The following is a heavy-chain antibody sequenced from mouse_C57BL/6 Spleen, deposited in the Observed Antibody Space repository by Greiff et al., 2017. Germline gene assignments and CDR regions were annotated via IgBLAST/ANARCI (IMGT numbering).Heavy chain of an antibody. J-gene: IGHJ2*01. CDR3: ARDDGYDLYYFYY. CDR1: GFTFSSYA. CDR2: ISDGGSYT. V-gene: IGHV5-4*01. D-gene: IGHD2-2*01. Sequence: EVKVVESGGGLVKPGGSLKLSCAASGFTFSSYAMSWVRQTPEKRLEWVATISDGGSYTYYPDNVKGRLTISRDNAKNNLYLQMSHLKSEDTAMYYCARDDGYDLYYFYYWGQVTTLTVSS.